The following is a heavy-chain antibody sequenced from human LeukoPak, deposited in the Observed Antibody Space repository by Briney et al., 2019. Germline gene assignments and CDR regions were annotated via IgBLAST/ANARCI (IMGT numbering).Heavy chain of an antibody. CDR3: ARGYCSSTRCYSYLRDNWFDP. J-gene: IGHJ5*02. V-gene: IGHV1-3*01. CDR2: INAGNGNT. Sequence: ASVKVSCKASGYTFTSYAMHWVRQAPGQRLEWMGWINAGNGNTKYSQKFQGRVTITRDTSASTAYMELSSLRSEDTAVYYCARGYCSSTRCYSYLRDNWFDPWGQGTLVTVSS. D-gene: IGHD2-2*01. CDR1: GYTFTSYA.